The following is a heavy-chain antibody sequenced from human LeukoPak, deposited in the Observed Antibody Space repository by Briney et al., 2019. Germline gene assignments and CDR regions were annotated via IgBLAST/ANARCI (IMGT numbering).Heavy chain of an antibody. CDR3: ARDSGWAFDY. CDR2: IRATSSDT. J-gene: IGHJ4*02. Sequence: PGGSLRLSCAASGFTFSEYPLNWVRQAPGEGPEWLSNIRATSSDTYYANSVKGRFTISRDNAKNSLYLQMDSLRAEDTAVYYCARDSGWAFDYWGQGVQVTVSS. D-gene: IGHD6-19*01. CDR1: GFTFSEYP. V-gene: IGHV3-48*01.